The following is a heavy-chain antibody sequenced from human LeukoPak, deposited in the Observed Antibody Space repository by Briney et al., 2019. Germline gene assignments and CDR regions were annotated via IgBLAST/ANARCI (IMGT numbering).Heavy chain of an antibody. J-gene: IGHJ4*02. Sequence: PGGSLRLSCAASGFTFSSYSMNWVRQAPGKGLEWVSYISSSSSTIYYADSVKGRFTIPRDNAKNSLYLQMNSLRAEDTAVYYCARDHPSIAVAGMLHWGQGTLVTVSS. V-gene: IGHV3-48*01. CDR2: ISSSSSTI. D-gene: IGHD6-19*01. CDR1: GFTFSSYS. CDR3: ARDHPSIAVAGMLH.